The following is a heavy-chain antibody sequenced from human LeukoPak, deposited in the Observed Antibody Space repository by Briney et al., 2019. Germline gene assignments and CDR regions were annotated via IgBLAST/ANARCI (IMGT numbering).Heavy chain of an antibody. CDR3: ARGGGYYV. CDR1: GFTLSTYW. CDR2: INQDGSEK. Sequence: GSLRLSCVVSGFTLSTYWMTWVRQAPGKGLEWVAKINQDGSEKYCVDSVKGRFTISRDNAKNSLYLQMNSLRAEDTAVYYCARGGGYYVWGQGALVTVSS. D-gene: IGHD3-22*01. J-gene: IGHJ4*02. V-gene: IGHV3-7*02.